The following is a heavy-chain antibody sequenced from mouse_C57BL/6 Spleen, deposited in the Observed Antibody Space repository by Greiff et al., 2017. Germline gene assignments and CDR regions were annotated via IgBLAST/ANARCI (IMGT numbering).Heavy chain of an antibody. CDR2: INPNNGGT. CDR3: ARSIFITTVFDY. J-gene: IGHJ2*01. Sequence: EVQLQQSGPELVKPGASVKIPCKASGYTFTDYNMDWVKQSHGKSLEWIGDINPNNGGTIYNQKFKGKATLTVDKSSSTAYMELRSLTSEDTAVYYCARSIFITTVFDYWGQGTTLTVSS. D-gene: IGHD1-1*01. CDR1: GYTFTDYN. V-gene: IGHV1-18*01.